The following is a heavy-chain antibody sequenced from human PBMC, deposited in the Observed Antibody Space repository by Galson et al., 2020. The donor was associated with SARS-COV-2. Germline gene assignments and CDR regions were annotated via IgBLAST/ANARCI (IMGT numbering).Heavy chain of an antibody. CDR3: AKDPGQLLWGGSVDY. Sequence: GGSLRLSCAASGLTFSSYAMSWVRQAPGKGLEWVSAISGSGGSTYYADSVKGRFTISRDNSKNTLYLQMNSLRAEDTAVYYCAKDPGQLLWGGSVDYWGQVTLVTVSS. D-gene: IGHD2-2*01. CDR2: ISGSGGST. CDR1: GLTFSSYA. J-gene: IGHJ4*02. V-gene: IGHV3-23*01.